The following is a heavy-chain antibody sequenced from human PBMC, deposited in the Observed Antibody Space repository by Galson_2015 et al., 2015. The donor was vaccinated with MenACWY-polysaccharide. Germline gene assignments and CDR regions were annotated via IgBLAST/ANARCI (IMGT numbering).Heavy chain of an antibody. Sequence: SETLSLTCAVSDYSIRSGYFWGWIRQPPGKGLEWIASIFHSGTTYYNPSLKSRVTISVDAPNNQFSLKLNSVTAADTAVYYCARGGRAVSNRNWFDPWGQGTLVTVSS. J-gene: IGHJ5*02. CDR3: ARGGRAVSNRNWFDP. CDR2: IFHSGTT. D-gene: IGHD3-16*01. CDR1: DYSIRSGYF. V-gene: IGHV4-38-2*01.